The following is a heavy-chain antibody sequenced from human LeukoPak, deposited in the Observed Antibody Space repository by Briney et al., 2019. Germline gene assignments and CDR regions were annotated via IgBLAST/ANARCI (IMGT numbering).Heavy chain of an antibody. V-gene: IGHV1-2*02. J-gene: IGHJ5*02. CDR3: ARAGYDFWSGYPTWFDP. CDR2: INPNSGDT. Sequence: GASVKVSCKASGYTFTGYYMHWVRQAPGQGLEWMGWINPNSGDTNYAQKFQGRVTMTRDTSISTAYMELSRLRSDDTAVYYCARAGYDFWSGYPTWFDPWGQGTLVTVSS. CDR1: GYTFTGYY. D-gene: IGHD3-3*01.